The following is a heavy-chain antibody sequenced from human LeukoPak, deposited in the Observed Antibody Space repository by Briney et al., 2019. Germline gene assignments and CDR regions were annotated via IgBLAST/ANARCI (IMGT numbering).Heavy chain of an antibody. CDR2: SNPNSGGT. D-gene: IGHD3-10*01. CDR3: AVITMVRGLIMGLGAFYI. V-gene: IGHV1-2*02. J-gene: IGHJ3*02. CDR1: GYTFTDHY. Sequence: ASVTVSFKSTGYTFTDHYMHWVRQPPGQGLEWMGCSNPNSGGTINAQKCQGRFTMTRDTSISTAFMELSRLRSYDTVVYYCAVITMVRGLIMGLGAFYIWGKGTVVTASS.